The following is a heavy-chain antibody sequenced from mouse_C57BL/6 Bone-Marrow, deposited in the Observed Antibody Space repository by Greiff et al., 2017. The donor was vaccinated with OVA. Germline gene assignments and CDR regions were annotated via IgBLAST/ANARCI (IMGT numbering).Heavy chain of an antibody. CDR1: GFTFSDFY. V-gene: IGHV7-1*01. Sequence: EVKLMESGGGLVQSGRSLRLSCATSGFTFSDFYMEWDRQAPGKGLEWIAASRNKANDYTTEYSASVKGRFIVSRDTSQSILYLQMNALRAEDTAIYYCARDAGYYGSGYYAMDYWGQGTSVTVSS. CDR3: ARDAGYYGSGYYAMDY. J-gene: IGHJ4*01. D-gene: IGHD1-1*01. CDR2: SRNKANDYTT.